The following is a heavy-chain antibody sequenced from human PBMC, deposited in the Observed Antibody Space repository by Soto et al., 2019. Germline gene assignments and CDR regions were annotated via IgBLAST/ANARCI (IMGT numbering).Heavy chain of an antibody. CDR1: GFTFSSYG. Sequence: QVQLVESGGGVVQPGRSLRLSCAASGFTFSSYGMHWVRQAPGKGLEWVAVIWYDGSNKYYADSVKGRFTISRDNSKKTLYLQMNSLRAEDTAVYYRARRFQAWFDPWGQGTLVTVSA. CDR2: IWYDGSNK. J-gene: IGHJ5*02. CDR3: ARRFQAWFDP. V-gene: IGHV3-33*01.